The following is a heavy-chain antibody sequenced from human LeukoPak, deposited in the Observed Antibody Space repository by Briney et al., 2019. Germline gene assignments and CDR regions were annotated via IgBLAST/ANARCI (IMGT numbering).Heavy chain of an antibody. Sequence: ASVKVSCKASGYTFTGYYMHWVRQAPGQGLEWMGWINPNSGGTNYAQKFQGRVTMTRDTSISTAYMELSRLRSDDTAVYYCARTRQPRYCSSTSCSLYNWFDPWGQGTLVTVSS. J-gene: IGHJ5*02. CDR3: ARTRQPRYCSSTSCSLYNWFDP. CDR2: INPNSGGT. V-gene: IGHV1-2*02. CDR1: GYTFTGYY. D-gene: IGHD2-2*01.